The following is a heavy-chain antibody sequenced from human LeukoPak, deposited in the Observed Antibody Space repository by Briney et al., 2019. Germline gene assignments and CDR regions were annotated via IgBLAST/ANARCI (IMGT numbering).Heavy chain of an antibody. CDR1: GGTFSSYT. CDR3: AREGYCSSTSCYTYYYGMDV. V-gene: IGHV1-69*04. CDR2: ILPIIGMA. J-gene: IGHJ6*02. Sequence: SVKVSCKAPGGTFSSYTTSWVRQAPGQGLEWMGRILPIIGMANFAQKFQGRVTITADKSTSTAYMELSSLRSEDTAVYYCAREGYCSSTSCYTYYYGMDVWGQGTTVTVSS. D-gene: IGHD2-2*02.